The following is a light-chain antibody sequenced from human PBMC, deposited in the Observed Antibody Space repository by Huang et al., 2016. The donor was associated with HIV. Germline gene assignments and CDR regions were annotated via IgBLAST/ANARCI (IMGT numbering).Light chain of an antibody. CDR3: HHYGSPPWT. J-gene: IGKJ1*01. Sequence: DIVLTQSPGTLSLSPGERATLSCRASQSLNSYYLAWYQQKPGQTPRLLIHAASTRANGIPDRFSGSKSGAGVTLTISRLEPEDSAVYFCHHYGSPPWTFGQGTRVEIK. V-gene: IGKV3-20*01. CDR2: AAS. CDR1: QSLNSYY.